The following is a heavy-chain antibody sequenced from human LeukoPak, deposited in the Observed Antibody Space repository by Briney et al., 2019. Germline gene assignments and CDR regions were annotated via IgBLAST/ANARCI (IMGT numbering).Heavy chain of an antibody. CDR1: GASISSYY. D-gene: IGHD1-26*01. V-gene: IGHV4-4*07. Sequence: SETLSLTCTVSGASISSYYWSRIRQSAGKGLEWIGHIYTSGSTNYNPSLKSRVTMSVDTSKNQFSLKLSSVTAADTAVYYCARGGGSYHASDYWGQGTLVTVSS. J-gene: IGHJ4*02. CDR2: IYTSGST. CDR3: ARGGGSYHASDY.